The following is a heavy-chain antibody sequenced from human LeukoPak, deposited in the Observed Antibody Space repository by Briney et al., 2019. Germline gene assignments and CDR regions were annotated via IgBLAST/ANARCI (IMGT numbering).Heavy chain of an antibody. V-gene: IGHV3-7*01. Sequence: GGSLRLSCAASGFTFSNYWMSWVRQAPGKGLEWVANIKQDGSAKYYVASVKGRFTISRDNAKKSLYLQMNRLSAEDTAVYYCARDKSYGDSEDYWGQGTLVNVSS. J-gene: IGHJ4*02. CDR1: GFTFSNYW. CDR3: ARDKSYGDSEDY. CDR2: IKQDGSAK. D-gene: IGHD4-17*01.